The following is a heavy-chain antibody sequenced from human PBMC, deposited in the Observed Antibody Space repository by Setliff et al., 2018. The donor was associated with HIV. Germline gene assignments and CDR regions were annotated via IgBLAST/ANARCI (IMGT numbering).Heavy chain of an antibody. CDR1: GESFSRYY. V-gene: IGHV4-34*01. CDR2: INHSAFT. Sequence: SETLSLTCAVYGESFSRYYFTWIRQAPGRGLEWIGEINHSAFTKYNPSLASRVTMSIDTSKNQFSLLLSSVTAADTAMYFCARRPGGITRARLDNWGQGTLVTVS. CDR3: ARRPGGITRARLDN. J-gene: IGHJ4*02. D-gene: IGHD3-16*01.